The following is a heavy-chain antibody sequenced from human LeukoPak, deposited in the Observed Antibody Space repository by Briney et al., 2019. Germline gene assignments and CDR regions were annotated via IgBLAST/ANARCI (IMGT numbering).Heavy chain of an antibody. J-gene: IGHJ5*02. CDR1: GGSISSYY. V-gene: IGHV4-59*08. D-gene: IGHD6-13*01. CDR3: ARAYSSSWYWNWFDP. CDR2: IYYSGST. Sequence: SETLSLTCTVSGGSISSYYWSWIPQPPGKGLEWIGYIYYSGSTNYIPSLKSRVTISVDTSKNQFSLKVSSVSAADTAVYYCARAYSSSWYWNWFDPWGQGTLVTVSS.